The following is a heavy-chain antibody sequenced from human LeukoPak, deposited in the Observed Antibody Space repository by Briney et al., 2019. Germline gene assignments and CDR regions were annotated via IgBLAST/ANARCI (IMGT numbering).Heavy chain of an antibody. V-gene: IGHV3-21*01. CDR3: AREGEGYCSTTSCYKGFDY. CDR2: ISTSSNYI. CDR1: GFTFSSYS. D-gene: IGHD2-2*02. Sequence: GGSLRLSCAASGFTFSSYSMNWVRQAPGKGLEWVSSISTSSNYIYYANSVKGRFTISRDSAENSLYLQMNSLRAEDTAVYYCAREGEGYCSTTSCYKGFDYWGQGTLVTVSS. J-gene: IGHJ4*02.